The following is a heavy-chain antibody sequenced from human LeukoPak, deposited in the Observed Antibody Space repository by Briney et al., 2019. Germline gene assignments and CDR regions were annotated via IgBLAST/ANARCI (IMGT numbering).Heavy chain of an antibody. CDR3: AKEGELLWFGELLSEFDY. J-gene: IGHJ4*02. V-gene: IGHV3-30*02. Sequence: GGSLRLSCAASGFTFSSYGMHWVRQAPGKGLEWVAFIRYDGSNKYYADSVKGRFTISRDNSKNTLYLQMNSLRAEDTAVYYCAKEGELLWFGELLSEFDYWGQGTLVTVSS. CDR1: GFTFSSYG. CDR2: IRYDGSNK. D-gene: IGHD3-10*01.